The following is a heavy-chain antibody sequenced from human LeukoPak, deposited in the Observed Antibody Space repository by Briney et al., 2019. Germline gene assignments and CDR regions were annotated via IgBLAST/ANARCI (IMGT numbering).Heavy chain of an antibody. CDR2: FDPEDGET. CDR1: GYTLTELS. Sequence: ASVKVSCKVSGYTLTELSMHWVRQAPGKGLEWMGGFDPEDGETIYAQKFQGRVTMTEDTSTDTAYMELSSLRSEDTAVYYCARDTGDGYTPPNYYYYMDVWGKGTTVTVSS. D-gene: IGHD5-24*01. CDR3: ARDTGDGYTPPNYYYYMDV. J-gene: IGHJ6*03. V-gene: IGHV1-24*01.